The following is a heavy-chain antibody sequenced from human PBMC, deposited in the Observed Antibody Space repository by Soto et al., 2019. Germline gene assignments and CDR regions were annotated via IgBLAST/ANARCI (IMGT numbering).Heavy chain of an antibody. CDR2: INARSGGT. D-gene: IGHD6-6*01. V-gene: IGHV1-2*02. CDR1: GFSFTGYY. CDR3: AKDLTRQLAYWLDP. Sequence: ASVKVSCKASGFSFTGYYIHWLRRAPGQGLEWMGWINARSGGTEYAQKFQGRVTLTRDTSISTAYMTLSSLRSDDTAIYYCAKDLTRQLAYWLDPWGQGTQVTVSS. J-gene: IGHJ5*02.